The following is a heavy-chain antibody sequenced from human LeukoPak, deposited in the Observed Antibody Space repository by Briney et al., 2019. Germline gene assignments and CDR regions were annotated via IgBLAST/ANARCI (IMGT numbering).Heavy chain of an antibody. CDR2: INHGGSA. D-gene: IGHD5-12*01. Sequence: SETLSLTCAVYGESFIGYYWTWIRQSPGKGLEWIGEINHGGSANYNPSLKSRVTLSVDTSKNQFSLKLASVTAADTAVYYCARAPETVAIDYWGXXXXXTVXS. V-gene: IGHV4-34*01. CDR1: GESFIGYY. J-gene: IGHJ4*01. CDR3: ARAPETVAIDY.